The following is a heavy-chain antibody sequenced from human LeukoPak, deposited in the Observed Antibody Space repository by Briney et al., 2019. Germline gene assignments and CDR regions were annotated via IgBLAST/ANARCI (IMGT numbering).Heavy chain of an antibody. CDR1: GFTFSSYE. J-gene: IGHJ4*02. D-gene: IGHD5-18*01. Sequence: GGSLRLSCAASGFTFSSYEMNWVRQAPGKGLEWVSYISSSGSTIYYADSVKGRFTISRDNAKNSLYLQMNSLRAEDTAVYYCARTGAGYSYGYLFWDYWGQGTLVTASS. V-gene: IGHV3-48*03. CDR2: ISSSGSTI. CDR3: ARTGAGYSYGYLFWDY.